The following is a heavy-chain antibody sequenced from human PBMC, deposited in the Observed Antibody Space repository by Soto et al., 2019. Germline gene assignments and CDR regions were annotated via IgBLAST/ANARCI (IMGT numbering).Heavy chain of an antibody. D-gene: IGHD3-10*01. Sequence: EVQLLESGGGLVQPGGSLRLSCAGSGFTFINDAMNWVRQAPRKGLEWVSTISGGGDAPFFADAVRGRFTISRDNSKNTVTLQMNNLGVDDTAVYFCARKVPGSTSRPDYWYFDLWGRGTLVTVSS. CDR1: GFTFINDA. J-gene: IGHJ2*01. V-gene: IGHV3-23*01. CDR2: ISGGGDAP. CDR3: ARKVPGSTSRPDYWYFDL.